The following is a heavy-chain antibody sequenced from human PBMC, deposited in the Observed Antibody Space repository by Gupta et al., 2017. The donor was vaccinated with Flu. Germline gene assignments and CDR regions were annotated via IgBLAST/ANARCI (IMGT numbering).Heavy chain of an antibody. CDR2: IKQDGSEK. CDR1: YW. CDR3: ARASGVAGRFDY. J-gene: IGHJ4*02. D-gene: IGHD6-19*01. V-gene: IGHV3-7*01. Sequence: YWMSWVRQAPGKGLEWVANIKQDGSEKYYVDSVKGRFTISRDNAKNSLYLQMNSLRAEDTAVYYCARASGVAGRFDYWGQGTLVTVSS.